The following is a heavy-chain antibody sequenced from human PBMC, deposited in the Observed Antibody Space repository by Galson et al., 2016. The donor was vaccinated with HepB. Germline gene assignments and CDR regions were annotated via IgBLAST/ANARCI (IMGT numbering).Heavy chain of an antibody. Sequence: SVKVSCKASGGMFSSYAISWVRQAPGRGLEWMGGIIPMFGTANYAQKFQGRVTITADESTSTAYMELSSLRSEDTAVYYCARDRWDCSGGGCYPRITKFDYWGQGTLVTVSS. CDR2: IIPMFGTA. D-gene: IGHD2-15*01. CDR1: GGMFSSYA. J-gene: IGHJ4*02. CDR3: ARDRWDCSGGGCYPRITKFDY. V-gene: IGHV1-69*13.